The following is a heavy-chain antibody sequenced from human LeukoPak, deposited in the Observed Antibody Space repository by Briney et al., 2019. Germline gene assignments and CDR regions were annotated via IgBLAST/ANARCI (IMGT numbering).Heavy chain of an antibody. D-gene: IGHD6-19*01. CDR3: ARGRYSSGAWFDP. V-gene: IGHV3-33*01. Sequence: GGSLRPSCAASGFTFSSYGMHWVRQAPGKGLEWVAVVWYDGSNKYYADSVKGRFTISRDNSKKTLYLQMNSLRAEDTAVYYCARGRYSSGAWFDPWGQGTLVTVSS. CDR1: GFTFSSYG. J-gene: IGHJ5*02. CDR2: VWYDGSNK.